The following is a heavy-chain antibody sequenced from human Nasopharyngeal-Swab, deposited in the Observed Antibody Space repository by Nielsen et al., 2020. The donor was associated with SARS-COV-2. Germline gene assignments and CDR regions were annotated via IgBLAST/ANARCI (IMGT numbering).Heavy chain of an antibody. CDR3: ASANPTSDIVVVPAAKYYYYYYMDV. CDR1: GGTFSGYA. J-gene: IGHJ6*03. Sequence: SVKVSCKASGGTFSGYAISWVRQAPGQGLEWMGGIIPIFGTANYAQKFQGRATITADESTSTAYMELSSLRSEDTAVYYCASANPTSDIVVVPAAKYYYYYYMDVWGKGTTVTVSS. D-gene: IGHD2-2*01. CDR2: IIPIFGTA. V-gene: IGHV1-69*13.